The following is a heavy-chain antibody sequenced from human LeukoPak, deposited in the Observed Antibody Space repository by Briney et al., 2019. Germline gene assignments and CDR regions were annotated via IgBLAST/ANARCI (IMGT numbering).Heavy chain of an antibody. CDR3: ARVPTDSSSWYPVDY. J-gene: IGHJ4*02. CDR2: INAGNGNT. Sequence: ASVKVSCKVSGYTFTTYAMHWVRQAPGQRLERMGWINAGNGNTKYSQEFQGRVTITRDTSASTAYMELSSLRSEDMAVYYCARVPTDSSSWYPVDYWGQGTLVTVSS. D-gene: IGHD6-13*01. V-gene: IGHV1-3*03. CDR1: GYTFTTYA.